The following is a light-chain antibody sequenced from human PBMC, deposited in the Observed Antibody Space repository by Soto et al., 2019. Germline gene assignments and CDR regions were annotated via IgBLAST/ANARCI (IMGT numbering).Light chain of an antibody. CDR1: QSVGSN. Sequence: EKVMTQSPGSLYVSPGERAALSCRASQSVGSNLAWYQRKPGQAPRLLIYGASTRATGIPSRFSGSGSGTEFTLTISSLQSEDFAVYYCQQYYDWPWTFGKGTKVDIK. J-gene: IGKJ1*01. V-gene: IGKV3-15*01. CDR3: QQYYDWPWT. CDR2: GAS.